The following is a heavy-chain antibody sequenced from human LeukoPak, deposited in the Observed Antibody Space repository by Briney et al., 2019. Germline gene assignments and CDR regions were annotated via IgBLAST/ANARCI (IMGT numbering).Heavy chain of an antibody. D-gene: IGHD3-3*01. J-gene: IGHJ4*02. Sequence: PSETLSLTCAVYGGSFSGYYWSWIRQPPGKGLEWIGEINHSGSTNYNPSLKSRVTISVDTSKNQFSLKLSSVTAADTAVYYCARDGYSYYDFWSGLDYWGQGTLVTVSS. CDR2: INHSGST. V-gene: IGHV4-34*01. CDR3: ARDGYSYYDFWSGLDY. CDR1: GGSFSGYY.